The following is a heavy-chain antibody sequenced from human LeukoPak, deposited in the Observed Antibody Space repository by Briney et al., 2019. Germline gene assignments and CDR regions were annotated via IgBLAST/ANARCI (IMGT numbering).Heavy chain of an antibody. CDR2: IIGSGGTT. CDR3: AKDDRLLRFLH. V-gene: IGHV3-23*01. Sequence: HPGGSLRLSGAASGFSFSNYGLNWFGKVPGKGWEGVSGIIGSGGTTYYADSVKGRFTISRDNSKNTVYLQINNLRDEDTAVYYCAKDDRLLRFLHWGQGTLVTVSS. D-gene: IGHD3-16*01. J-gene: IGHJ4*02. CDR1: GFSFSNYG.